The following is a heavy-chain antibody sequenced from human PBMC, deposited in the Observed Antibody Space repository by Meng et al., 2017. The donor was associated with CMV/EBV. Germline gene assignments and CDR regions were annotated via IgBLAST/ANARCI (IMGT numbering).Heavy chain of an antibody. D-gene: IGHD3-3*01. CDR3: ARVGGRPYYDFWSGYHRPPDY. V-gene: IGHV3-30*04. Sequence: GGSLRLSCAASGFTSSSYAMHWVRQAPGKGLEWVAVISYDGSNKYYADSVKGRFTISRDNSKNTLYLQMNSLRAEDTAVYYCARVGGRPYYDFWSGYHRPPDYWGQGTLVTVSS. CDR1: GFTSSSYA. CDR2: ISYDGSNK. J-gene: IGHJ4*02.